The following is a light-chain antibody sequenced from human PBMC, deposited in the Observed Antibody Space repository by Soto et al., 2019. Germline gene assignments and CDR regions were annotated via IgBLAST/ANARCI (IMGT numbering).Light chain of an antibody. CDR2: QVS. V-gene: IGLV2-18*01. Sequence: QSVLTQPPSASGSPGQSVTISCTGTRSDVGNYDLVSWYQQPPGTAPKLLIYQVSNRPSGVPDRFSGSKSGNTASLTISGLQAEDEADYYCSLKTSSATWVFGGGTKVTVL. J-gene: IGLJ3*02. CDR1: RSDVGNYDL. CDR3: SLKTSSATWV.